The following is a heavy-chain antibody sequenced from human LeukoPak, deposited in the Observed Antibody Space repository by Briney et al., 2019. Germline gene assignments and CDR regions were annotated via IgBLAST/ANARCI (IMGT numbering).Heavy chain of an antibody. Sequence: SQTLSLTCTVSGGSINSGDYYWSWIRQPPGKGLEWIGYIYYSGSTYYNPSLKSRVTISVDTSKNQFSLKLSSVTAADTAMYYCARMRDVVVPAALDCWGQGTLVTVSS. CDR2: IYYSGST. J-gene: IGHJ4*02. V-gene: IGHV4-30-4*08. CDR1: GGSINSGDYY. CDR3: ARMRDVVVPAALDC. D-gene: IGHD2-2*01.